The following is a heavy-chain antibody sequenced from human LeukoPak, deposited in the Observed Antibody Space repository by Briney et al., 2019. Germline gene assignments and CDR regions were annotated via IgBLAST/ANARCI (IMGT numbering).Heavy chain of an antibody. Sequence: GASVKVSCKASGYTFTGYYMHWVRQAPGQGLEWMGWVNPNSGGTNYAQKFQGWVTMTRDTSISTAYMELSRLRSDDTAVYYCARDREYYDSSGYYFPDYWGQGTLVTVSS. D-gene: IGHD3-22*01. J-gene: IGHJ4*02. CDR3: ARDREYYDSSGYYFPDY. V-gene: IGHV1-2*04. CDR2: VNPNSGGT. CDR1: GYTFTGYY.